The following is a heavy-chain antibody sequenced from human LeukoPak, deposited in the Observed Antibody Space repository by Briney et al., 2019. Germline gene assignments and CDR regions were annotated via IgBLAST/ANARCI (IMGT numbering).Heavy chain of an antibody. CDR2: ISGSGGST. D-gene: IGHD6-19*01. Sequence: PGGSLRLSCAASGFTFSSYAMSWVRQAPGKGLEWVSAISGSGGSTYYADSVKGRFTISRGNSKNTLYLQMNSLRAEDTAFYYCAKVPLSAGGWYEYWGQGTLVTVSS. CDR3: AKVPLSAGGWYEY. J-gene: IGHJ4*02. CDR1: GFTFSSYA. V-gene: IGHV3-23*01.